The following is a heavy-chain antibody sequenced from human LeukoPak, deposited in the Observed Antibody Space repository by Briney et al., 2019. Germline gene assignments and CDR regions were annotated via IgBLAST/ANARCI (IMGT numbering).Heavy chain of an antibody. CDR3: ARFSGSSNFDY. CDR2: IYTNCGGT. J-gene: IGHJ4*02. Sequence: ASVQVSCRASGYTFSGYFMHWVRQAPGQGVESMRWIYTNCGGTKYGQKSQGRVTMTRDTSISTIYMELSSLRSDDTAVYYCARFSGSSNFDYWGQGTLVTVSS. CDR1: GYTFSGYF. D-gene: IGHD1-26*01. V-gene: IGHV1-2*02.